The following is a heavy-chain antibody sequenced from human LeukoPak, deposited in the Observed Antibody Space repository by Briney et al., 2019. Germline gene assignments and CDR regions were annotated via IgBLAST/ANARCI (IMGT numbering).Heavy chain of an antibody. V-gene: IGHV4-39*01. CDR2: IYYSGST. J-gene: IGHJ4*02. CDR3: ARQRKPYNWNPFDY. Sequence: SETLSLTCTVSGGSISSSSYYWGWIRQPPGKGLEWIGSIYYSGSTYYNPSLKSRVTISVDTSKNQFSLKLSSVTAADTAVYYCARQRKPYNWNPFDYWGQGTLVTVSS. D-gene: IGHD1-1*01. CDR1: GGSISSSSYY.